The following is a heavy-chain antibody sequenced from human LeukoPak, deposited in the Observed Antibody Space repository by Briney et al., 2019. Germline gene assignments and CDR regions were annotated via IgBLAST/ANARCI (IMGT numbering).Heavy chain of an antibody. CDR2: IYYSGST. Sequence: SETLSLTCTVPGGSVSSGSYYWSWIRQPPGKGLEWIGYIYYSGSTNYNPSLKSRVTISVDTSKNQFSLKLSSVTAADTAVYYCAREGSSWFDYWGQGTLVTVSS. CDR3: AREGSSWFDY. CDR1: GGSVSSGSYY. V-gene: IGHV4-61*01. J-gene: IGHJ4*02. D-gene: IGHD6-13*01.